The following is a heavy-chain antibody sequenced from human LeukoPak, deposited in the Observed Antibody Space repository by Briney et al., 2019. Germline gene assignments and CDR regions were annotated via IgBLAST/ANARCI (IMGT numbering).Heavy chain of an antibody. D-gene: IGHD2-2*01. CDR1: GGTFSSYA. CDR2: IIPIFGTA. V-gene: IGHV1-69*05. CDR3: ARCEGYCSSTSCSRAYNWFDP. J-gene: IGHJ5*02. Sequence: SVKVSCKASGGTFSSYAISWVRQAPGQGLEWMGRIIPIFGTANYAQKFQGRVTITTDESTSTAYMELSSLRSEDTAVYYCARCEGYCSSTSCSRAYNWFDPWGQGTLVTVSS.